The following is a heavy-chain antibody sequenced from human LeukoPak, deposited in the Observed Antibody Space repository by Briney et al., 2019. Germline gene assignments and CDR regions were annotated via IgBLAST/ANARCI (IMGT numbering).Heavy chain of an antibody. CDR1: GFTFSSYG. CDR2: ISYDGSNK. D-gene: IGHD3-10*01. J-gene: IGHJ4*02. CDR3: AKAPVLWFGELFSPDFDY. V-gene: IGHV3-30*18. Sequence: GGSLRLSCAASGFTFSSYGMHWVRQAPGKGLEWVAVISYDGSNKYYADSVKGRFTISRDNSKNTLYLQMNSLRAEDTAVYYCAKAPVLWFGELFSPDFDYWGQGTLVTVSS.